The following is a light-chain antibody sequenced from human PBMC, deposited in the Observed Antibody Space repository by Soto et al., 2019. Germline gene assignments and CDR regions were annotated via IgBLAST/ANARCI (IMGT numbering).Light chain of an antibody. Sequence: QPVLTQPPAVSGAPGQMVTISCTGSSSNIGAGNDVHWYQHLPGTAPKLLIFVNNNRPSGVPDRFSGSKSGTSASMAITGLQAEDEADYYCQSYDFTLGGVVFGGGTKLTVL. CDR1: SSNIGAGND. J-gene: IGLJ2*01. V-gene: IGLV1-40*01. CDR2: VNN. CDR3: QSYDFTLGGVV.